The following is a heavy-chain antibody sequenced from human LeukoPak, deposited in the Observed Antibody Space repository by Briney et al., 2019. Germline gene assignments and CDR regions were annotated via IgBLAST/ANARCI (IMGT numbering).Heavy chain of an antibody. CDR1: EFTFSSYG. V-gene: IGHV3-33*08. J-gene: IGHJ6*02. D-gene: IGHD3-10*01. Sequence: PGRSLRLSCAAPEFTFSSYGIHWVRQVPGKGLEWVAVIGYDGSNKYYADSVKGRFTISRDNSKNTLYLQMNSLRAEDTAVYYCARDLPSGYSYYYYGMDVWGQGTTVTVSS. CDR2: IGYDGSNK. CDR3: ARDLPSGYSYYYYGMDV.